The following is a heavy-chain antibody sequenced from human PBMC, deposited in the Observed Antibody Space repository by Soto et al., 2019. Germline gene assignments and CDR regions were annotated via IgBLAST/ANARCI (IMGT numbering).Heavy chain of an antibody. V-gene: IGHV3-33*01. D-gene: IGHD2-15*01. J-gene: IGHJ6*02. CDR1: GFTFSSHG. CDR3: ARDPRYCSGGSCYSVYYYYGMDV. Sequence: GGSLRLSCAAAGFTFSSHGMHWVRQAPGKGLEWVGVIWYDGSNKYYADSVKGRFTISRHNSKNTLYLQMNSLRAEDTAVYYCARDPRYCSGGSCYSVYYYYGMDVWGQGTTVTVSS. CDR2: IWYDGSNK.